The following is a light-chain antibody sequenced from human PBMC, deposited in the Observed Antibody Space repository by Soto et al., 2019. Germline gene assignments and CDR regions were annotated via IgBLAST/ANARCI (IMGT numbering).Light chain of an antibody. CDR2: AAS. CDR3: QQYNSYWT. V-gene: IGKV1-5*01. Sequence: DIQMTQSPSTLSASVGDRVPITCRASQSISSWLAWYQQNPGKAPKLLIYAASSLQSGVPSRFSASGSGTDFTLTISSLQPDDFATYYCQQYNSYWTFGQGTKVDIK. CDR1: QSISSW. J-gene: IGKJ1*01.